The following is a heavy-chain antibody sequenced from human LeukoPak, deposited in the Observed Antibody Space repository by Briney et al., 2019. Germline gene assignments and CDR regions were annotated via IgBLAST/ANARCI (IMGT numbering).Heavy chain of an antibody. V-gene: IGHV5-51*01. CDR1: GYSFNAYY. D-gene: IGHD3-10*01. CDR3: ARLMTLVRGGLKRLPRSCGMDV. J-gene: IGHJ6*02. Sequence: GESLKISCKGSGYSFNAYYIAWVRQMPGKDLEWMGAIYPGDSDTTYSPSFQGQVTISADKSATTAYLQWNSLKASDTAIYYCARLMTLVRGGLKRLPRSCGMDVWGQGTTVTVS. CDR2: IYPGDSDT.